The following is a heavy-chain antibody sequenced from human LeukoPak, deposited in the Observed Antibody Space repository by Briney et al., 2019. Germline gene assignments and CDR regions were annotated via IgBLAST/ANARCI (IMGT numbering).Heavy chain of an antibody. D-gene: IGHD2-2*01. V-gene: IGHV5-51*01. CDR3: ARWLGYCSSATCYRPFDY. Sequence: GESLKISCKGSGYSFTTYWIGWVRQMPGKGLEWMGMIYPGDSDTRYSPSFQGQVTISAEKSISTAYLQWSSLKASDTAVYYCARWLGYCSSATCYRPFDYWGQGTLVTVSS. J-gene: IGHJ4*02. CDR1: GYSFTTYW. CDR2: IYPGDSDT.